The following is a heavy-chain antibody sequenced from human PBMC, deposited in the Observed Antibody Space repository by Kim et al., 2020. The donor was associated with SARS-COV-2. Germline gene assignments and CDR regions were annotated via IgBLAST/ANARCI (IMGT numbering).Heavy chain of an antibody. V-gene: IGHV3-30*04. Sequence: GGSLRLSCAASGFTFSSYAMHWVRQAPGKGLEWVAVISYDGSNKYYADSVKGRFTISRDNSKNTLYLQMNSLRAEDTAVYYCARVYSSSWYPIRWDYDSSGGGFDYWGHGTLVTVSS. CDR1: GFTFSSYA. J-gene: IGHJ4*01. CDR3: ARVYSSSWYPIRWDYDSSGGGFDY. CDR2: ISYDGSNK. D-gene: IGHD6-13*01.